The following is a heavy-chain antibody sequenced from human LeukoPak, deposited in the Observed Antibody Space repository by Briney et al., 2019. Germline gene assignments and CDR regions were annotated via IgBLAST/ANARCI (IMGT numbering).Heavy chain of an antibody. Sequence: GGSLRLSCAASGFTFSSYSMNWVRQAPGKVLEWVSSISSSSSYIYYAGSVKGRFTISRDNAKNSLYLQMNSLRAEDTAVYYCARDGFHSEMTFDYWGQGTLVTVSS. CDR2: ISSSSSYI. CDR1: GFTFSSYS. J-gene: IGHJ4*02. D-gene: IGHD2-21*01. CDR3: ARDGFHSEMTFDY. V-gene: IGHV3-21*01.